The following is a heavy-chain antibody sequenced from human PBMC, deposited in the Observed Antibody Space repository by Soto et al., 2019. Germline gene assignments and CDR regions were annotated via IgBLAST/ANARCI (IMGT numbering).Heavy chain of an antibody. CDR2: VSYNGSAK. V-gene: IGHV3-30*18. CDR3: AKSPVDGLDY. CDR1: GFTFSDYA. Sequence: GGSLRLSCAASGFTFSDYAMHWVRQAPGKGLEWVAVVSYNGSAKYHADSVKGRFTISRDNSKNTLYLQMNSLSAEDTAVYYCAKSPVDGLDYWGQGTLVTVPQ. J-gene: IGHJ4*02.